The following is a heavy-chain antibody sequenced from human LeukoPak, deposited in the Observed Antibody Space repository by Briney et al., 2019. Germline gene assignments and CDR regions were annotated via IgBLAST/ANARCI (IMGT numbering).Heavy chain of an antibody. J-gene: IGHJ6*02. CDR2: ISYGGNNE. CDR3: AKDDYGMDV. CDR1: AFTFSDYD. V-gene: IGHV3-30*18. Sequence: PGRSLRLSCAASAFTFSDYDIHWVRQAPGKGLEWVAVISYGGNNEYYADSVKGRFTISRDNSKNTVYLQMNSLRPEDTAVYYCAKDDYGMDVSGQGTMVTVSS.